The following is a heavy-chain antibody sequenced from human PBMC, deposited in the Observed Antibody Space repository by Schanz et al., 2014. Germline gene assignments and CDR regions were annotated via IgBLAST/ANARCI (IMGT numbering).Heavy chain of an antibody. CDR1: GGTFNSYT. CDR3: ARGRGFYDY. D-gene: IGHD3-10*01. V-gene: IGHV1-69*02. J-gene: IGHJ4*02. Sequence: QVQLVQSGAEVKKPGSSMKVSCKASGGTFNSYTINWVRQAPGQGLEWMGRIIPILGIANYAQKFQGRVTITADRSTSTAYMELRSLRSDDTAVYYCARGRGFYDYWGQGTLVTVSS. CDR2: IIPILGIA.